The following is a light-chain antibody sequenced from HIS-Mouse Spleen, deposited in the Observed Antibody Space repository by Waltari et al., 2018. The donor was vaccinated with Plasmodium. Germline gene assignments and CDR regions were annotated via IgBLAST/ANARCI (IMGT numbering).Light chain of an antibody. V-gene: IGKV1-33*01. Sequence: DIQMTQSPYSLSASVGDRVTFPCQASQDISNYLNWYQQKPGKAPKLLIYDASNLETGVPSRFSGSGSGTDFTFTISSLQPEDIATYYCQQYDNLPLTFGGGTKVEIK. J-gene: IGKJ4*01. CDR3: QQYDNLPLT. CDR1: QDISNY. CDR2: DAS.